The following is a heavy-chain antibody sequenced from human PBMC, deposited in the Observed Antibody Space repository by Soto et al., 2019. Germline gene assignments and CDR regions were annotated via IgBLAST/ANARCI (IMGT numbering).Heavy chain of an antibody. CDR2: INHSGST. CDR3: ARGPRAVAGRDY. J-gene: IGHJ4*02. D-gene: IGHD6-19*01. V-gene: IGHV4-34*01. Sequence: PSETLSLTCAVYGGSFSGYYWSWIRQPPGKGLEWIGEINHSGSTNYNPSLKSRVTISVDTSKNQFSLKLSSVTAADTAVYYCARGPRAVAGRDYWGQGTLVTVSS. CDR1: GGSFSGYY.